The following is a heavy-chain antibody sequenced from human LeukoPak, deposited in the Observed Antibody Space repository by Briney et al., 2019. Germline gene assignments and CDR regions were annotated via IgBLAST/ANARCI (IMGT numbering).Heavy chain of an antibody. V-gene: IGHV3-21*01. CDR2: ISSSSGYI. CDR3: ARGHLDYDILTGYSY. J-gene: IGHJ4*02. D-gene: IGHD3-9*01. Sequence: GGSLRLSCAASGFTSSSYSMNWVRQAPGKGLEWVSSISSSSGYIYYADSVKGRFTISRDNAKNSLYLQMNSLRAEDTAVYYCARGHLDYDILTGYSYWGQGTLVTVSS. CDR1: GFTSSSYS.